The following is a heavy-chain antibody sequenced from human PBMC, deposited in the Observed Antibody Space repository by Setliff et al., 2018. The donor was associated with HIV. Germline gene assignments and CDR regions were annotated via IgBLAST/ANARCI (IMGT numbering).Heavy chain of an antibody. V-gene: IGHV4-38-2*02. CDR1: GYSISSGYY. J-gene: IGHJ6*02. Sequence: PSETLSLTCAVSGYSISSGYYWGWIRQPPGKGLEWIGSIYQTGVTYYNPSLKSRVTISVDTSKNQFSLNLSSVTAADTAVYYCARDGVVPKYYGMDVWGQGTTVTVSS. CDR3: ARDGVVPKYYGMDV. D-gene: IGHD2-2*01. CDR2: IYQTGVT.